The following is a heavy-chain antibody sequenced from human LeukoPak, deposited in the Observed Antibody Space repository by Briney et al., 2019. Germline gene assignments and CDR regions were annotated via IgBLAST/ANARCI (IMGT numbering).Heavy chain of an antibody. Sequence: PGGSLRLSCAPAGFTFSNYAMSWVRQAPGKGLEWVSTISGGGSRTYYTDSVKGRFTISSENSKNPLDLQMNSLRAAETAVYYCVRGLGGDCYMVVDYWGQGTLVTVSS. V-gene: IGHV3-23*01. CDR2: ISGGGSRT. CDR3: VRGLGGDCYMVVDY. J-gene: IGHJ4*02. D-gene: IGHD2-21*02. CDR1: GFTFSNYA.